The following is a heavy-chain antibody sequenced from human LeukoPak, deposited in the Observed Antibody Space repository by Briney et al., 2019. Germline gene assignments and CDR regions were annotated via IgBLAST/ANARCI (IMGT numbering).Heavy chain of an antibody. CDR1: GGSISSYY. Sequence: SETLSLTCTVSGGSISSYYWSWIRQPAGKGLEYIGRIYTSGSTNYNPSLKGRVTMSVDTSKNQFSLRLNSVTAADTAVYYCATLTVTESFDYWGQGTLVTVSS. CDR3: ATLTVTESFDY. J-gene: IGHJ4*02. V-gene: IGHV4-4*07. D-gene: IGHD4-17*01. CDR2: IYTSGST.